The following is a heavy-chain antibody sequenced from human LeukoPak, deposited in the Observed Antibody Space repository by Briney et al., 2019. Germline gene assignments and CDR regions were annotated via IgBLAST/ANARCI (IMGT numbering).Heavy chain of an antibody. D-gene: IGHD3-10*01. V-gene: IGHV2-5*02. J-gene: IGHJ5*02. CDR3: AHSLLWFGESYPDQFDP. CDR1: GFSLRKNGVG. CDR2: IYWDDDK. Sequence: ASGPTLVKPTQTLTLTCTFSGFSLRKNGVGVGWIRQPPGKALEWLALIYWDDDKRYSPSLKSRLTITKDTSKNQVVLTMTNMDPVDTATYYCAHSLLWFGESYPDQFDPWGQGTLVTVSS.